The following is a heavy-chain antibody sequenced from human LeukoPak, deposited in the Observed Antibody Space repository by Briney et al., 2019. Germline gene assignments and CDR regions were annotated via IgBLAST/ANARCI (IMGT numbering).Heavy chain of an antibody. D-gene: IGHD4-11*01. CDR1: GGSISSYY. CDR2: INHSGST. J-gene: IGHJ6*02. V-gene: IGHV4-34*01. Sequence: SETLSLTCTVSGGSISSYYWSWIRQPAGKGLEWIGEINHSGSTNYNPSLKSRVTISVDTSKNHFSLKLSSVTAADTAVYYCARGRTTETTFYFYYHGMDVWGQGTTVTVSS. CDR3: ARGRTTETTFYFYYHGMDV.